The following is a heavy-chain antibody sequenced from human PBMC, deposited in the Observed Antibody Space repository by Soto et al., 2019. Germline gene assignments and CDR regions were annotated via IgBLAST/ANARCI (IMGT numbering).Heavy chain of an antibody. Sequence: GASVKVSCKASGYTFTGYYMHWVRQAPGQGLEWMGWINPNSGGTNYAQKFQGRVTMTRDTSISTAYMELSRLRSDDTAVYYCASEDRGIAAAGTYPHVPERYYYYGMDVWGQGTTVTVSS. V-gene: IGHV1-2*02. CDR1: GYTFTGYY. CDR2: INPNSGGT. D-gene: IGHD6-13*01. J-gene: IGHJ6*02. CDR3: ASEDRGIAAAGTYPHVPERYYYYGMDV.